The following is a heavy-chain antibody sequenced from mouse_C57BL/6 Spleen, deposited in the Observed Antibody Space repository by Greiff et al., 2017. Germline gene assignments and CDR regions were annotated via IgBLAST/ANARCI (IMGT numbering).Heavy chain of an antibody. D-gene: IGHD2-4*01. V-gene: IGHV1-78*01. CDR1: GYTFTDHT. J-gene: IGHJ1*03. CDR3: ARDDYDKDWYFDV. CDR2: IYPRDGST. Sequence: QVQLQQSDAELVKPGASVKISCKVSGYTFTDHTIHWMKQRPEQGLEWIGYIYPRDGSTKYNEKFKGKAKLTADKSSSTAYMQLNSLTSEDSSVYFCARDDYDKDWYFDVWGTGTTVTVSS.